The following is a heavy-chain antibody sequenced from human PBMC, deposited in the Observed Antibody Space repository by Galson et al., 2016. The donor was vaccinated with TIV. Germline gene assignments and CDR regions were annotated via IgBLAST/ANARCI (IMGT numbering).Heavy chain of an antibody. CDR1: GGSINSYY. CDR2: IYYSGST. J-gene: IGHJ1*01. Sequence: SETLSLTCNVSGGSINSYYWSWVRQPPGKGLEWIGYIYYSGSTNYNPSLMSRVTMSLDTSKNQFSLNLNSVTAADAAMYYCARWADSGSYYEYFHHWGQGTLVTVSS. V-gene: IGHV4-59*12. D-gene: IGHD1-26*01. CDR3: ARWADSGSYYEYFHH.